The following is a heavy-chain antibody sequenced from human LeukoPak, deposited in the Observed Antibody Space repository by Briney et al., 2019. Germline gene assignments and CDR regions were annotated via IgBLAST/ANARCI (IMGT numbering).Heavy chain of an antibody. CDR1: GFTFSDYY. CDR2: ISSSGTTI. J-gene: IGHJ4*02. Sequence: PGGSLRLSCAASGFTFSDYYMSWIRQAPGKGLEWVSYISSSGTTIYYTDSVKGRFTNSRDNAKNSLHLQMNSLRAEDTAVYYCARDSFLGYYYGSGSPDYWGQGTLVTVSS. V-gene: IGHV3-11*04. CDR3: ARDSFLGYYYGSGSPDY. D-gene: IGHD3-10*01.